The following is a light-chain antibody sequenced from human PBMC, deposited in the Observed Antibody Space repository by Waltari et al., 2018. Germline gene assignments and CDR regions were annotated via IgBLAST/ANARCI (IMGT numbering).Light chain of an antibody. CDR1: QSVSYSSNNKNY. V-gene: IGKV4-1*01. Sequence: DIVMTQSPDSLAVSLGERATIKCKSSQSVSYSSNNKNYLAWYQQKPGQPPKLLIYWASTRESGVPDRFSGSGSGTDFTLTISSLQAEDVAVYYCQQYYTTPQTFGQGTRLEIK. CDR3: QQYYTTPQT. J-gene: IGKJ5*01. CDR2: WAS.